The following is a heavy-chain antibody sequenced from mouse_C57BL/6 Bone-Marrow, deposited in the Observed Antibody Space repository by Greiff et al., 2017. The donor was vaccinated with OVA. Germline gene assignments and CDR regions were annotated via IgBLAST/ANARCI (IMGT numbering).Heavy chain of an antibody. CDR1: GFTFSNYW. D-gene: IGHD2-5*01. CDR2: IRLKSDNYAT. V-gene: IGHV6-3*01. Sequence: EVKLMESGGGLVQPGGSMKLSCVASGFTFSNYWMNWVRQSPEKGLEWVAQIRLKSDNYATHYAESVKGRFTISRDDSKSSVYLQMNNLRAEDTGIYYCTELYYSKGDYWGQGTSVTVSS. CDR3: TELYYSKGDY. J-gene: IGHJ4*01.